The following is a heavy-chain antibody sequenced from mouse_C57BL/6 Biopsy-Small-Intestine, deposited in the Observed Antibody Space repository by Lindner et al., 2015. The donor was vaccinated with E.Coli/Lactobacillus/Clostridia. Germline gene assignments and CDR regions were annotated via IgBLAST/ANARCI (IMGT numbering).Heavy chain of an antibody. J-gene: IGHJ2*01. Sequence: VQLQESGAELERPGASVTLSCKASGYTFTDYEVHWVKQTPVHGLEWIGAIDPESTGTAYNQKFRDKAILTADKSSSTAYMELRSLTSEDSAVYYCTREGERDYWGQGTTLTVSS. CDR1: GYTFTDYE. CDR3: TREGERDY. CDR2: IDPESTGT. V-gene: IGHV1-15*01.